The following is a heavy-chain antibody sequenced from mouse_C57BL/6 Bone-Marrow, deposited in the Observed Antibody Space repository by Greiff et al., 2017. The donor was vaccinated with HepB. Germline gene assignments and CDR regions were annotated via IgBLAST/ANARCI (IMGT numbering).Heavy chain of an antibody. CDR3: VRQDYYGRGFDY. D-gene: IGHD1-1*01. CDR1: GFSFNTYA. J-gene: IGHJ2*01. CDR2: IRSKSNNYAT. Sequence: EVQRVESGGGLVQPKGSLKLSCAASGFSFNTYAMNWVRQAPGKGLEWVARIRSKSNNYATYYADSVKDRFTISRDDSESMLYLQMNNLETEDTAMYYCVRQDYYGRGFDYWGQGTTLTVSS. V-gene: IGHV10-1*01.